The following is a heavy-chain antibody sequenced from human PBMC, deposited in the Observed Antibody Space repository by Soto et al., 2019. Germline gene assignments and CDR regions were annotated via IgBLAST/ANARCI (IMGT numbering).Heavy chain of an antibody. V-gene: IGHV3-7*01. D-gene: IGHD5-18*01. J-gene: IGHJ4*02. Sequence: EVQLVESGGGLVQPGGSLRLSCAASGFMFSAYWMSWVRQAPGKGLEWVPNIHGDGGKIYYVDSVKGRFTISRDNAKRSLYLQMKSLRAEDTAVYYCARDFYGGYTYGPGDYWGQGALVAVSS. CDR3: ARDFYGGYTYGPGDY. CDR1: GFMFSAYW. CDR2: IHGDGGKI.